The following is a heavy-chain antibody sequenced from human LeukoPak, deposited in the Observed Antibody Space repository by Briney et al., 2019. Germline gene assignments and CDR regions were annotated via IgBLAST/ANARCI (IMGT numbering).Heavy chain of an antibody. CDR3: ARQGYGDYGSWFDP. V-gene: IGHV4-59*08. Sequence: SETLSLTCTVSGGSISSYYWSWIRQPPGKGLEWIGYIYYSGSTNYNPSLKSRVTISVDTSKNQFSLKLCSVTAADTAVYYCARQGYGDYGSWFDPWGQGTLVTVSS. CDR1: GGSISSYY. J-gene: IGHJ5*02. CDR2: IYYSGST. D-gene: IGHD4-17*01.